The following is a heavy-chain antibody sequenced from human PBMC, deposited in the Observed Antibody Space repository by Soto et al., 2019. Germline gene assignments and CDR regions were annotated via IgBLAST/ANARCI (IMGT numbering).Heavy chain of an antibody. Sequence: QVQLQESGPGLVKPSATLSLTCTVSGGSISTNYWSWIRQPPGKGLEWIGYISSSGYTNYNASLKSRITISIDTSKNQYSLKLTSVTAADTAVYNGASLHGARFDPWGQGTLVTVSS. CDR2: ISSSGYT. CDR1: GGSISTNY. V-gene: IGHV4-4*08. J-gene: IGHJ5*02. D-gene: IGHD4-17*01. CDR3: ASLHGARFDP.